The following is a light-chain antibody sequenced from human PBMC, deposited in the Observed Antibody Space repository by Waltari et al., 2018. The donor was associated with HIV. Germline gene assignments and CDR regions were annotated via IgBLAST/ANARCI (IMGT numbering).Light chain of an antibody. Sequence: DIVMTQSPDSLAVSLGERATINCRSSQSILYSSNSKNYLAWYQHKPGQPPKLLIYWASTRESGVPDRFSGSGSGTDFTLTISSLQAEDMAVYYCQQYHSSPATFGQGTKLEIK. CDR3: QQYHSSPAT. CDR1: QSILYSSNSKNY. J-gene: IGKJ2*01. CDR2: WAS. V-gene: IGKV4-1*01.